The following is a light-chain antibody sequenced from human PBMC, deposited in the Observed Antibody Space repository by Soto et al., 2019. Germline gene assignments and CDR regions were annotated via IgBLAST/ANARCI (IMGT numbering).Light chain of an antibody. CDR2: GNS. CDR3: QPYYSSLSVHVL. Sequence: QSVLTQPPSVSGAPGQRVTISCTGSSSNIGAGYDVHWYQQLPGTAPKLLIYGNSNRPSGVPDRFSGSKSGTSASLAITGVLADEEADYYCQPYYSSLSVHVLFGGGTKVTVL. CDR1: SSNIGAGYD. J-gene: IGLJ2*01. V-gene: IGLV1-40*01.